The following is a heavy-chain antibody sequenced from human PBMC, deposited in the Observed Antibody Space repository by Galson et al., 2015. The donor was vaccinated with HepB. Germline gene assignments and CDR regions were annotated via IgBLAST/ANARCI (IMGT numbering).Heavy chain of an antibody. Sequence: SVKVSCKASGYTFTSYYMHWVRQAPGQGLEWMGIINPSGGSTSYAQKFQGRVTMTRDTSTSTVYMELSSLRSEDTAVYYWARARGYCSGGSCYPSDYWGQGSLVTVPS. J-gene: IGHJ4*02. D-gene: IGHD2-15*01. V-gene: IGHV1-46*03. CDR1: GYTFTSYY. CDR2: INPSGGST. CDR3: ARARGYCSGGSCYPSDY.